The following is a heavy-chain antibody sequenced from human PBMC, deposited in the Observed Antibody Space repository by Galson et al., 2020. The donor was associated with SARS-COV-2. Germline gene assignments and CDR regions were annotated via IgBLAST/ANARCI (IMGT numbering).Heavy chain of an antibody. Sequence: GGSLRLSCTVSGLNFNKYAMHWVRQAPGKGLEWVAGINLDWDRVGYADSVKGRFTLSKDDAKNSLYLQMNRLTPEDTAFYYCGKDDLPGVLAVWCQGTTVTVSS. CDR1: GLNFNKYA. V-gene: IGHV3-9*01. CDR2: INLDWDRV. J-gene: IGHJ6*02. D-gene: IGHD3-10*01. CDR3: GKDDLPGVLAV.